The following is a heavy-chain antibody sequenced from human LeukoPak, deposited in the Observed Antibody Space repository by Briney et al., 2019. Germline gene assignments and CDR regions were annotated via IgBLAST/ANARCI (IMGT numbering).Heavy chain of an antibody. D-gene: IGHD3-10*01. Sequence: SETLSLTCTVSGGSISSYYWSWIRQPPGKGLEWIGYIYYSGSTNYNPSLKSRVTISVDTSKYQFSLKLSSVTAADTAVYYCARAVMVRGVMYYFDYWGQGTLVTASS. J-gene: IGHJ4*02. CDR1: GGSISSYY. CDR2: IYYSGST. V-gene: IGHV4-59*01. CDR3: ARAVMVRGVMYYFDY.